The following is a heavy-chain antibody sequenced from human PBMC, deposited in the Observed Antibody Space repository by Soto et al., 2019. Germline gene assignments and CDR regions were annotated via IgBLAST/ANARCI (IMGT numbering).Heavy chain of an antibody. V-gene: IGHV4-31*03. J-gene: IGHJ3*02. CDR1: GGSISSGGYY. CDR3: ARWASSMIVVVNDAFDI. Sequence: VQLQESGPGLVKPSQTLSLTCTVSGGSISSGGYYWSWIRQHPGKGLEWIGYIYYSGSTYYNPSLKSRFTISVDTSKNQFSLKLSSVTAADTAVYYCARWASSMIVVVNDAFDIWGQGTMVTVSS. CDR2: IYYSGST. D-gene: IGHD3-22*01.